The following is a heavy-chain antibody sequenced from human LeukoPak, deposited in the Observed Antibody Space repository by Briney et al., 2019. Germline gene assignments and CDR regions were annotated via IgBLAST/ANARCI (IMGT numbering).Heavy chain of an antibody. CDR2: VSGSGAST. D-gene: IGHD3-10*01. Sequence: GGSLRLSCVASGFTITSYAMHWVRQAPGKGLEWVSLVSGSGASTYHADSVKGRFTFARDNSKNTVYLQMNSLRVEDTAVYYCARGSTIMVRGVPLDWGQGTLVTVSS. J-gene: IGHJ4*02. CDR1: GFTITSYA. CDR3: ARGSTIMVRGVPLD. V-gene: IGHV3-23*01.